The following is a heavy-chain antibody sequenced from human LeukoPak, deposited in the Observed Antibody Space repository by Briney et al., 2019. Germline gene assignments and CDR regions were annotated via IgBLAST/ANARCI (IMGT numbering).Heavy chain of an antibody. CDR2: ISSSSSYI. V-gene: IGHV3-21*01. CDR3: ARTIAMVRGVPSWFDP. D-gene: IGHD3-10*01. Sequence: GGSLRLSCAASGFTFSSYSMNWVRQAPGKGLEWVSSISSSSSYIYYADSVKGRFTISRDNAKNSLYLQMNSLRAEDTAVYYCARTIAMVRGVPSWFDPWGQGTLVTVSS. CDR1: GFTFSSYS. J-gene: IGHJ5*02.